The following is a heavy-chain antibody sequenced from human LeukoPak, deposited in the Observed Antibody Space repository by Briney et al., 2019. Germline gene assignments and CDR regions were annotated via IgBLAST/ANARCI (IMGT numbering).Heavy chain of an antibody. CDR2: IYYSGST. D-gene: IGHD1-26*01. CDR3: ARVSAGPHAGGSYY. CDR1: GGSISSYY. J-gene: IGHJ4*02. Sequence: TSETLSLTCTVSGGSISSYYWGWIRQPPGKGLEWIGSIYYSGSTYYNPSPKSRVTISVDTSKNQFSLKLSSVTAADTAVYYCARVSAGPHAGGSYYWGQGTLATVSS. V-gene: IGHV4-39*07.